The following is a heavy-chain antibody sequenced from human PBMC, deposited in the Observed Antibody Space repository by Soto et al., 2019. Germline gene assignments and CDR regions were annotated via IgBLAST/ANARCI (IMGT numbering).Heavy chain of an antibody. CDR3: AKDDNYCAGGICYDVFDI. J-gene: IGHJ3*02. Sequence: EVQLVESGGGLVQSGGSLRLSCVASGVTFSNYWMTWVRQAPGKGLEWVANIKRDGSETYLVDSVRGRFTISRDNAKNSLYLQINSLRAEDTAVYYCAKDDNYCAGGICYDVFDIWGQGTMVTVSS. D-gene: IGHD2-8*02. V-gene: IGHV3-7*05. CDR2: IKRDGSET. CDR1: GVTFSNYW.